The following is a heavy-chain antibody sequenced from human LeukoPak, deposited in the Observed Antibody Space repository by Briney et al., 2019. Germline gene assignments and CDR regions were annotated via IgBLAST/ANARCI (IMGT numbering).Heavy chain of an antibody. V-gene: IGHV1-2*02. D-gene: IGHD6-13*01. J-gene: IGHJ4*02. CDR2: INPNSGGT. CDR1: GYTFTGYY. Sequence: ASVKVSCKASGYTFTGYYLHWVGQAPGQGLEWMGWINPNSGGTKYAQKFQGRVTMTRDTSISTAYMELSSLTSDDTAVYYCARGGGTIAGTGIPFDYWGQGTLVTVSS. CDR3: ARGGGTIAGTGIPFDY.